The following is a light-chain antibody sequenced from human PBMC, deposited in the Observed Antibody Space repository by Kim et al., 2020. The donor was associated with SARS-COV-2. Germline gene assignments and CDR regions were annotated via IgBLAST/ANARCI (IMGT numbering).Light chain of an antibody. CDR1: QSISTW. CDR3: QQFSSYWT. V-gene: IGKV1-5*01. Sequence: SASVGDRVTITCRASQSISTWLAWYQQKPGKAPKLLISDASSLVTGVPSRFSGSGSGTEFTLTISSLQPDDFATYYCQQFSSYWTFGQGTKVDIK. J-gene: IGKJ1*01. CDR2: DAS.